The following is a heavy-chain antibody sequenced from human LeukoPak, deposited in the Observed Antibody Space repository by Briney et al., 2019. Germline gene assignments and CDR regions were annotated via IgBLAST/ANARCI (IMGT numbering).Heavy chain of an antibody. D-gene: IGHD3-10*01. Sequence: SGGSLRLSCAASGFTFSSYGMHWVRQAPGKGLEWVAVISYDGSNKYYADSVKGRFTISRDNSKNTLYLRMNSLRAEDTAVYYRAEDVDPFGSGSYVEGFDYWGQGTLVTVSS. CDR2: ISYDGSNK. CDR3: AEDVDPFGSGSYVEGFDY. J-gene: IGHJ4*02. V-gene: IGHV3-30*18. CDR1: GFTFSSYG.